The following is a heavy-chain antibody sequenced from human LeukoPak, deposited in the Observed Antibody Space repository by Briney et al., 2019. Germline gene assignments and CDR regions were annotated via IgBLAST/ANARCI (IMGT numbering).Heavy chain of an antibody. D-gene: IGHD1-14*01. CDR1: GFTFSSYG. CDR2: ISYDGSNK. V-gene: IGHV3-30*18. J-gene: IGHJ3*02. CDR3: AKEGRTNHDAFDI. Sequence: GGSLRLSCAASGFTFSSYGMHWVRQAPGKGLEWVAVISYDGSNKYYADSVKGRFTISRDNSKNTLYLQMNSLRAEDTAVYYCAKEGRTNHDAFDIWGQGTVVTVSS.